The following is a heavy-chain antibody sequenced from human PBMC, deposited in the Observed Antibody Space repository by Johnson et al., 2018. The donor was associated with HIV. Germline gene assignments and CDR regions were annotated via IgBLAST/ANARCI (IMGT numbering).Heavy chain of an antibody. CDR3: AKDEEGYSSAWSAGTAFDI. J-gene: IGHJ3*02. V-gene: IGHV3-30*02. Sequence: QVQLVESGGGVVQRGGSLRLACAASGFIFSSYGMHWVRQAPGKGLEWVAFIRFDGSNKFYADSVKGRFTLSRDSSKNTLYLQMNSLKADDTAIYYCAKDEEGYSSAWSAGTAFDIWGQGTMVTVSS. D-gene: IGHD6-13*01. CDR1: GFIFSSYG. CDR2: IRFDGSNK.